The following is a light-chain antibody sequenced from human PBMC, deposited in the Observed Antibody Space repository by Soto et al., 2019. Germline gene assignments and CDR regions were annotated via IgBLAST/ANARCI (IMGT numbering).Light chain of an antibody. CDR3: CSYAGSSTYVV. J-gene: IGLJ2*01. V-gene: IGLV2-23*02. Sequence: QSVLTQPASVSGSPGQSITISCTGTSSDVGSYNLVSWYQQHPGKAPKLMIYEVSKRPSGVSNRFSGSKSGNTASLTISGLQAEDEADYSCCSYAGSSTYVVFGGGTKLTV. CDR2: EVS. CDR1: SSDVGSYNL.